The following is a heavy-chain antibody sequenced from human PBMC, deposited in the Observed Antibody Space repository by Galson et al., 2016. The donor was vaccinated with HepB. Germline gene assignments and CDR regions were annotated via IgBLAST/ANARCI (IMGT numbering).Heavy chain of an antibody. CDR1: GGSVNMNY. D-gene: IGHD3-16*01. J-gene: IGHJ4*02. V-gene: IGHV4-59*02. Sequence: SATLSLTCTVSGGSVNMNYWSWIRQSPTRGREWIGFIYYSGITNFNPSLKSRLAMSIDASKNQFSLNLTSVTAADTAVYYCARGGTKVDYWGQGILVTVSS. CDR2: IYYSGIT. CDR3: ARGGTKVDY.